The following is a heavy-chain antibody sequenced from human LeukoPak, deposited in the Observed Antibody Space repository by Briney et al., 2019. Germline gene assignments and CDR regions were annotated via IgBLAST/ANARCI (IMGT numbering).Heavy chain of an antibody. CDR2: INHSGST. V-gene: IGHV4-34*01. J-gene: IGHJ4*02. D-gene: IGHD4-17*01. CDR1: GGSFSGYY. Sequence: PSETLSLTCAVYGGSFSGYYWSWIRQPPGKGLEWIGEINHSGSTNYNPSLKSRVTISVDTSKNQFTLKLSSVTAADTAVYYCVGRSSIGDQKGGDYFDYWGQGTLVTVSS. CDR3: VGRSSIGDQKGGDYFDY.